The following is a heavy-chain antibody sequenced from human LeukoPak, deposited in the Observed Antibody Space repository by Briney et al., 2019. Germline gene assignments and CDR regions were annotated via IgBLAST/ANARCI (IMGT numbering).Heavy chain of an antibody. D-gene: IGHD4-17*01. CDR1: GFTLSTYW. CDR2: IKHDGSEK. V-gene: IGHV3-7*01. J-gene: IGHJ4*02. Sequence: GGSLRCTRVVSGFTLSTYWMTWVRQAPGKGLEWVANIKHDGSEKHYVNSVKGRFTISRDNAKNLVYLQMNSLRGEDTAMYYCAGSTMTTNYWGQGPV. CDR3: AGSTMTTNY.